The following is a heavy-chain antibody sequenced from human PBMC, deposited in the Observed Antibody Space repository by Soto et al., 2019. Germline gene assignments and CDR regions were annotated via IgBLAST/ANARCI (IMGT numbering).Heavy chain of an antibody. CDR2: IYHSGST. V-gene: IGHV4-30-2*01. Sequence: PSETLSLTCAVSGGSISSGGYSWSWTRQPPGKGLEWIGYIYHSGSTYYNPSLKSRVTISVDRSKNQFSLKLSSVTAADTAVYYCARVVVRGVTDLFDYWGQGTLVTVSS. CDR1: GGSISSGGYS. J-gene: IGHJ4*02. D-gene: IGHD3-10*01. CDR3: ARVVVRGVTDLFDY.